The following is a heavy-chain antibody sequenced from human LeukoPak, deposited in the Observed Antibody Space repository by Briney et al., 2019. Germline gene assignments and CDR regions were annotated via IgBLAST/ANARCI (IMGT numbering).Heavy chain of an antibody. J-gene: IGHJ5*02. CDR1: GYTFTSYG. CDR2: ISAYNGNT. Sequence: ASVKVSCKASGYTFTSYGISWVRQAPGQGLEWMGWISAYNGNTNYAQKLQGRVTMTTDTSTSTAYMELRSLRSDDTAVYYCARQTYDSSGYYYYSWFDPWGQGTLVTVSS. V-gene: IGHV1-18*01. D-gene: IGHD3-22*01. CDR3: ARQTYDSSGYYYYSWFDP.